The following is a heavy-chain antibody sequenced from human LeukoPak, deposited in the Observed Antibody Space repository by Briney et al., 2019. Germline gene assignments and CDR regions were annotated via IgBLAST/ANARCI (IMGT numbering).Heavy chain of an antibody. D-gene: IGHD6-19*01. CDR2: INPNSGGT. CDR1: GYTFTGYY. Sequence: ASVKVSCKASGYTFTGYYMHWVRQAPGQGLEWMGWINPNSGGTNYAQKFQGRVTMTRDTSISTAYMELSGLRSDDTAVYYCARPAGGSVAGPFDYWGQGTLVTVSS. V-gene: IGHV1-2*02. CDR3: ARPAGGSVAGPFDY. J-gene: IGHJ4*02.